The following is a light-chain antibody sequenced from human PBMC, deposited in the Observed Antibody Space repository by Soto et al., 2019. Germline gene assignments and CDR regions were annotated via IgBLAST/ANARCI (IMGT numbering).Light chain of an antibody. Sequence: EIVMTQSPATLSVSPGERATLSCRASQSVSSNLAWYQQKPGQAPRLLIYGASTRATGIPARFSGSGSGTEFTLTISSLQSEYGAVYYFQQYNNWPYTFGQGTKLEIK. CDR1: QSVSSN. CDR2: GAS. J-gene: IGKJ2*01. V-gene: IGKV3-15*01. CDR3: QQYNNWPYT.